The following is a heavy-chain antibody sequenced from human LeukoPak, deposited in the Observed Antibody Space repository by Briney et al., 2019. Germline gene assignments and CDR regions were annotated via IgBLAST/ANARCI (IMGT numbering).Heavy chain of an antibody. D-gene: IGHD5-12*01. CDR1: GFDFNIYG. CDR2: MRYDGSDI. V-gene: IGHV3-33*01. CDR3: ARDRRPGGGYEPIDQ. Sequence: PGGSLRFSRAASGFDFNIYGILWVRQAPGKGRECVSVMRYDGSDINYAYSVKGRFSISGDTAKNTVHLQMNRLKVEDTAVYFCARDRRPGGGYEPIDQWGQGTLVTVSS. J-gene: IGHJ5*02.